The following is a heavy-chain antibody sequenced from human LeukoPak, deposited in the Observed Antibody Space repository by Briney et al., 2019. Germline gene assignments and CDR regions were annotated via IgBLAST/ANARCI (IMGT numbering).Heavy chain of an antibody. CDR2: ISYDGSNK. J-gene: IGHJ4*02. Sequence: GRSLRLSCAASGLTFSSYAMHWVRQAPGKGLEWVAVISYDGSNKYYADSVKGRFTISRDNSKNTLYLQMNSLRAEDTAVYYCARDPIAVAGTSYFDYWGQGTLVTVSS. CDR1: GLTFSSYA. CDR3: ARDPIAVAGTSYFDY. D-gene: IGHD6-19*01. V-gene: IGHV3-30*04.